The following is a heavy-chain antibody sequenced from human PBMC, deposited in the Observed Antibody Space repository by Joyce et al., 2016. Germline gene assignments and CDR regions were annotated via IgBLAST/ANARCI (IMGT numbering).Heavy chain of an antibody. CDR2: IFGDGRI. J-gene: IGHJ4*02. CDR3: ARVANVASAGYDY. D-gene: IGHD6-13*01. V-gene: IGHV3-53*01. Sequence: VELVESGGGFFQPGESLRLSCSASGISIMRSYMAWVRQAPGKGLEWVSIIFGDGRIYFGDSVKGRCSISRDKSKNTFSLQMKSLTVGDTGFYYCARVANVASAGYDYWGPGTLVTVSS. CDR1: GISIMRSY.